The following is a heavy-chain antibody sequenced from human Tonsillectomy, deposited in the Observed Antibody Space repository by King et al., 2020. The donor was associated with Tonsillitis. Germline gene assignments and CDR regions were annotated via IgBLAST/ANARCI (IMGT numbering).Heavy chain of an antibody. J-gene: IGHJ4*02. CDR3: TRLNGYSSRGFDY. CDR1: GGYISSYY. V-gene: IGHV4-59*01. Sequence: QLQESGPGLVKPSETLSLTCTVSGGYISSYYWSWIRQPPGKGLEWVGYNYYSGRTNYNPSLKSRVTISVDTSKNQFYLKLSSVTAADTAVYYCTRLNGYSSRGFDYCGQGTLVTVSS. D-gene: IGHD6-19*01. CDR2: NYYSGRT.